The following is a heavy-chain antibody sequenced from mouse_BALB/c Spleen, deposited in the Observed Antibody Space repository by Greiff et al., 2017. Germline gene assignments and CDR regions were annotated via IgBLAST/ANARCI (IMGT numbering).Heavy chain of an antibody. V-gene: IGHV5-6-3*01. CDR3: ARDGGYYEGAMDY. Sequence: VQLQQSGGGLVQPGGSLKLSCAASGFTFSSYGMSWVRQTPDKRLELVATINSNGGSTYYPDSVKGRFTISRDNAKNTLYLQMSSLKSEDTAMYYCARDGGYYEGAMDYWGQGTSVTVSS. CDR1: GFTFSSYG. CDR2: INSNGGST. D-gene: IGHD2-3*01. J-gene: IGHJ4*01.